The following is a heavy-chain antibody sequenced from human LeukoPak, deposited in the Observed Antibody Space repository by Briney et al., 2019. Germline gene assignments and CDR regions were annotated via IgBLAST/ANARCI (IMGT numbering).Heavy chain of an antibody. V-gene: IGHV1-18*01. D-gene: IGHD3-22*01. J-gene: IGHJ4*02. CDR2: ISAYNGNT. Sequence: GASVKVSCKASGYTFTSYGISWVRQAPGQGLEWMGWISAYNGNTNYAQKLQGRVTTTTDTSTSTAYMELRSLRSDDTAVYYCATGYYDSSGYLLFDYWGQGTLVTVSS. CDR1: GYTFTSYG. CDR3: ATGYYDSSGYLLFDY.